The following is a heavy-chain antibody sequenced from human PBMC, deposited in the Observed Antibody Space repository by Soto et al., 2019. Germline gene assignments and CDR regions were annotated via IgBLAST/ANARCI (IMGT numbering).Heavy chain of an antibody. J-gene: IGHJ5*02. CDR2: FDPEDGNT. D-gene: IGHD3-3*01. Sequence: GASVKVSCKVSGYTLTELSMHWVRQAPGKGLEWMGGFDPEDGNTNYAQKLQGRVTMTTDTSTSTAYMELRSLRSDDTAVYYCARGPRSPRGFWSGYSVDWFDPWGQGTLVTVSS. CDR1: GYTLTELS. V-gene: IGHV1-24*01. CDR3: ARGPRSPRGFWSGYSVDWFDP.